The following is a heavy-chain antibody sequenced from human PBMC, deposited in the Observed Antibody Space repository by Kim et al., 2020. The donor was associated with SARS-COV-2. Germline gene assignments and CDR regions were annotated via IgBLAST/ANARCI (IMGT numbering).Heavy chain of an antibody. V-gene: IGHV1-69*06. CDR3: ATTVFGGSNSRYYFDF. CDR1: GDTFNTYG. CDR2: MIPIFGTS. Sequence: SVKVSCKASGDTFNTYGISWVRQAPGQGLEWLGGMIPIFGTSRYAQKFQGRVTMTADKFTSTAYMDLSSLRSEDTAVYYCATTVFGGSNSRYYFDFRGQGTLVTVSS. J-gene: IGHJ4*02. D-gene: IGHD3-3*01.